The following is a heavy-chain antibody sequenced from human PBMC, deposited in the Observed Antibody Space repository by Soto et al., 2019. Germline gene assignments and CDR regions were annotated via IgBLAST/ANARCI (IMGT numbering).Heavy chain of an antibody. J-gene: IGHJ4*02. V-gene: IGHV3-53*01. CDR2: IYSGGST. CDR3: ARNYYDSGGGFDY. D-gene: IGHD3-22*01. CDR1: GFTVSSNY. Sequence: EVQLVESGGGLIQPGGSLRLSCVASGFTVSSNYMSWVRQAPGKGLEWDSVIYSGGSTYYADSVKGRFTISKDNSKYTLYLQMNSLRAEDTAVYYCARNYYDSGGGFDYWGQGTLVTVSS.